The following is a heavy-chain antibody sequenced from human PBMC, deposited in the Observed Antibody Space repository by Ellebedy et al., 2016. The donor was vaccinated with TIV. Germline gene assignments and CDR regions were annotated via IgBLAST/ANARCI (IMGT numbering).Heavy chain of an antibody. CDR3: ARESPWELPASGDAFDI. J-gene: IGHJ3*02. D-gene: IGHD1-26*01. CDR1: GFTFSSYD. Sequence: GESLKISCAASGFTFSSYDMNWVRQAPGKGLEWVSYISSSSSTIYYADSVKGRFTISRDNAKNSLYLQMNSLRDEDTAVYYCARESPWELPASGDAFDIWGQGTMVTVSS. V-gene: IGHV3-48*02. CDR2: ISSSSSTI.